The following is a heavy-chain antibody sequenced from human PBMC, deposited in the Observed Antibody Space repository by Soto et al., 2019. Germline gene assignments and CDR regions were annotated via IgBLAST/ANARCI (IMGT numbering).Heavy chain of an antibody. CDR1: GESISSGGYY. CDR3: ARASSSSSAADY. D-gene: IGHD6-6*01. J-gene: IGHJ4*02. Sequence: QVQLQESGPGLVKPSQTLSLTCNVSGESISSGGYYWSWIRHHPRKGLGWIGYIYDSESPYYNPSLKSRVTISMDTSKNHFAMRLSSVTDADTAVYYCARASSSSSAADYWGQGTLVTVSS. CDR2: IYDSESP. V-gene: IGHV4-31*03.